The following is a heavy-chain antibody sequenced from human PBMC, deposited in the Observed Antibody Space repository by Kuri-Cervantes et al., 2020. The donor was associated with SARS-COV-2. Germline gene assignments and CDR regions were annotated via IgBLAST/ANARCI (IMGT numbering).Heavy chain of an antibody. CDR2: IKSKTDGGTT. J-gene: IGHJ4*02. CDR3: TRDFPYYDILTGYYDY. CDR1: GFTFSSYA. Sequence: GESLKISCAASGFTFSSYAMSWVRQAPGKGLEWVGRIKSKTDGGTTDYAAPVKGRFTISRDDSKSIAYLQMNSLKTEDTAVYYCTRDFPYYDILTGYYDYWGQGTLVTVSS. V-gene: IGHV3-15*01. D-gene: IGHD3-9*01.